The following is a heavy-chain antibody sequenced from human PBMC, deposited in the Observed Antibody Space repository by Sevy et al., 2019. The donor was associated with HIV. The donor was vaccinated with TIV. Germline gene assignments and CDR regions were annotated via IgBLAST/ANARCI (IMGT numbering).Heavy chain of an antibody. V-gene: IGHV4-61*02. CDR1: GGSISSGSYY. J-gene: IGHJ3*02. Sequence: SETLSLTCTVSGGSISSGSYYWSWIRQPAGKGLEWIGRIYTSGSTNYNPSLKGRVTMSVDTSKNQFSLKLSSVTAADTAVYYCASILITMVRGVIIEAFDIWGQGTMVTVSS. CDR2: IYTSGST. D-gene: IGHD3-10*01. CDR3: ASILITMVRGVIIEAFDI.